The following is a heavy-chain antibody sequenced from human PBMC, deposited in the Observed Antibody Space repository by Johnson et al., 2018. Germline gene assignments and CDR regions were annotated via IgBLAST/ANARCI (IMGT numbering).Heavy chain of an antibody. CDR2: ISYDGSLK. CDR1: GFTFTSHA. CDR3: ARDLAVGATRGAIDC. J-gene: IGHJ4*02. D-gene: IGHD1-26*01. V-gene: IGHV3-30*09. Sequence: VQLLETGGGVLQPGRSLRLSCAASGFTFTSHAMHWVRQAPGKGLEWVAVISYDGSLKYYADSLEGRLAISRDNSKDMLYLQMDSLIPDDTAVYHCARDLAVGATRGAIDCWGQGALVTVSS.